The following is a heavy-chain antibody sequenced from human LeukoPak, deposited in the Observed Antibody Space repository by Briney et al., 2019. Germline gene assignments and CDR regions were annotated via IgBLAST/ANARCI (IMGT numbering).Heavy chain of an antibody. CDR3: AREGAAAVDYFDY. CDR1: GFTFSSYW. Sequence: GGSLRLSCAASGFTFSSYWMSWVRQAPGKGLEWVANIKQDGSGKYYVDSVKGRFTISRDNAKNSLYLQMNSLRAEDTAVYYCAREGAAAVDYFDYWGQGTLVTVSS. V-gene: IGHV3-7*03. D-gene: IGHD6-13*01. CDR2: IKQDGSGK. J-gene: IGHJ4*02.